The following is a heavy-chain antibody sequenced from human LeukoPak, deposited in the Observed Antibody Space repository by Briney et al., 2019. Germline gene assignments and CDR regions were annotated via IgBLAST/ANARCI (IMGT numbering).Heavy chain of an antibody. Sequence: SETLSLTRTVSGGSISSSYYYWGWIRQPPGKGLEWSGSIYYSGCTDYKPPPKSRVTISGEISKKQLSLKLRSVTAADTAVYYCARLRDEGYSYGSLDYCGQGTLVTVSS. V-gene: IGHV4-39*01. CDR2: IYYSGCT. CDR1: GGSISSSYYY. J-gene: IGHJ4*02. CDR3: ARLRDEGYSYGSLDY. D-gene: IGHD5-18*01.